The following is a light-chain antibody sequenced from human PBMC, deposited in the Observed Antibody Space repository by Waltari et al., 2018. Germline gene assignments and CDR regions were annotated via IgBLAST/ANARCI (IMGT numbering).Light chain of an antibody. CDR3: QESYSTAYN. V-gene: IGKV1-39*01. Sequence: DIQLTQSPSSLSASAGDSVTITCRAGQSISNYLNWYQHKAGKAPKVLIYEATTLQSGAPSRFSGSGSGTEFTLTISSLQPEDFATYYCQESYSTAYNFGQGTKLEIK. J-gene: IGKJ2*01. CDR1: QSISNY. CDR2: EAT.